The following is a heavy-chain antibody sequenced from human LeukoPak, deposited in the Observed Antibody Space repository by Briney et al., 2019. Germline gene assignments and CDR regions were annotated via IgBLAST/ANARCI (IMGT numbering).Heavy chain of an antibody. CDR2: IFHSENT. Sequence: SETLSLTCTVSGYPIRSGHYWGWIRQPPGKGLEWIGNIFHSENTYYNPSLKSRVTISLDTSKNHFSLKVSSVTAADTAVYYCAREYLEYGSGNDYFDYWGQGTLVTVSS. J-gene: IGHJ4*02. D-gene: IGHD3-10*01. CDR1: GYPIRSGHY. CDR3: AREYLEYGSGNDYFDY. V-gene: IGHV4-38-2*02.